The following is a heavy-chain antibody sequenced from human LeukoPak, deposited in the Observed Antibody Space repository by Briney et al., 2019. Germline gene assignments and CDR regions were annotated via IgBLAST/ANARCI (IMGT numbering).Heavy chain of an antibody. V-gene: IGHV3-23*01. Sequence: GGSLRLSCAASGFTFSSYGMRWVRQAPGKGLEWVSGISGSGGSTYYADSVKGRFTISRDNSKNTLYLQMNSLKTEDTAVYYCTTAPYMVRGVRYYYYYYMDVWGKGTTVTVSS. CDR1: GFTFSSYG. J-gene: IGHJ6*03. CDR3: TTAPYMVRGVRYYYYYYMDV. CDR2: ISGSGGST. D-gene: IGHD3-10*01.